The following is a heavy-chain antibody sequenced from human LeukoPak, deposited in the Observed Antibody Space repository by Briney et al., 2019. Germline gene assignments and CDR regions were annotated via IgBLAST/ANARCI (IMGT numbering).Heavy chain of an antibody. CDR1: GLTFSSYW. CDR3: ARDSTLSNY. J-gene: IGHJ4*02. V-gene: IGHV3-7*04. D-gene: IGHD3-16*01. Sequence: GGSLRLSCAASGLTFSSYWMTWARQVPGKGLEWVATIKYDGSETYYVDSVRGRFSISRDNAKNSLYLQMNSLRAEDTAVYYCARDSTLSNYWSQGTLVTVSS. CDR2: IKYDGSET.